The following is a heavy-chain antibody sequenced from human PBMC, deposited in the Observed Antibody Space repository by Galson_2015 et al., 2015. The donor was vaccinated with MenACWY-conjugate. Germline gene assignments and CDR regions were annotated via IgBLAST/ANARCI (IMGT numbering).Heavy chain of an antibody. J-gene: IGHJ6*02. V-gene: IGHV1-18*01. CDR1: GYTFPSSA. CDR3: ARDGLFQYDSGIYYYYGMDV. CDR2: ISTYNINT. D-gene: IGHD3-10*01. Sequence: QSGAEVKKPGASVKVSCKASGYTFPSSAISWVRQAPGQGLEWMGWISTYNINTKSAQKFQDRLTMTTDTSTSTAYMELRSLRSDDTAVYYCARDGLFQYDSGIYYYYGMDVWGQGPTVTVSS.